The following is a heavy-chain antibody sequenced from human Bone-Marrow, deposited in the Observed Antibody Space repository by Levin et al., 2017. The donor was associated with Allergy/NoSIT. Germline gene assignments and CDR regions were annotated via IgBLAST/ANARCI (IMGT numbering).Heavy chain of an antibody. D-gene: IGHD6-13*01. Sequence: GGSLRLSCAASGFTFSNYWMTWVRQAPGKGLEWVANINQDGTAIHYVDSVRGRFTISRDNTKSSLFLRMNSLRAEDTALYYCARNAEAPAGNDYWGQGTLVTVSS. CDR2: INQDGTAI. CDR1: GFTFSNYW. J-gene: IGHJ4*02. V-gene: IGHV3-7*01. CDR3: ARNAEAPAGNDY.